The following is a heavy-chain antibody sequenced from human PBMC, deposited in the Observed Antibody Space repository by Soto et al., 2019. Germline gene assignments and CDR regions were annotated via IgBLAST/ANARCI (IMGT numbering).Heavy chain of an antibody. CDR2: VNHSGTT. V-gene: IGHV4-34*01. Sequence: WTWIRQSPEKGLEWIGEVNHSGTTYYNPSLKTRVTISVHTPKNQFSQKMSSVTAADTAVYYCARGIGYCSSINCYSSRRLRFDSWGQGTLVTVSS. D-gene: IGHD2-2*01. CDR3: ARGIGYCSSINCYSSRRLRFDS. J-gene: IGHJ4*02.